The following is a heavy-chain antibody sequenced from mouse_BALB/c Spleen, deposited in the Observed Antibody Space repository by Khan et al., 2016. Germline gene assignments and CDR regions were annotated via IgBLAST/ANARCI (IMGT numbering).Heavy chain of an antibody. J-gene: IGHJ2*01. CDR1: GYTFTNYG. Sequence: QIQLVQSGPELKKPGETVKISCKASGYTFTNYGMNWVKQAPGKGLRWMGWINTHTGEPTYGEEFKGRFAFSLETSASTAYLQINNLKNEDTARYFCAREDDYGSSFFDNWGQGTTLAVSS. V-gene: IGHV9-3*02. D-gene: IGHD1-1*01. CDR2: INTHTGEP. CDR3: AREDDYGSSFFDN.